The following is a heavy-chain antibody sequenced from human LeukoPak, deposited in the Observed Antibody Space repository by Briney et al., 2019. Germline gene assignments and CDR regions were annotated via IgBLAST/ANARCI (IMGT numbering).Heavy chain of an antibody. CDR3: ARDLAVAGTSYYYMDV. Sequence: ASVKVSCKASGYTFTGYDMHWVRQAPGQGLEWMGWISAYNGNTNYAQKLQGRVTMTTDTSTSTAYMELRSLRSDDTAVYYCARDLAVAGTSYYYMDVWGKGTTVTVSS. J-gene: IGHJ6*03. V-gene: IGHV1-18*04. D-gene: IGHD6-19*01. CDR2: ISAYNGNT. CDR1: GYTFTGYD.